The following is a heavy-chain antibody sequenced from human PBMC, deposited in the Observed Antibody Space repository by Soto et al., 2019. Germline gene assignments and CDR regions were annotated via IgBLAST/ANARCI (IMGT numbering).Heavy chain of an antibody. CDR2: TNPSSGAT. Sequence: QVQLVQSGAEVKKPGASVKVSCKASGYTFIGHYLHWVRQAPGQGLEWLGWTNPSSGATNFAQKFQGRVTMTRDTSISTAYLELSRLRSDDTAIYCCAREAGTTGNYYFGMDVWGQGTRVTVSS. V-gene: IGHV1-2*02. CDR3: AREAGTTGNYYFGMDV. D-gene: IGHD1-7*01. CDR1: GYTFIGHY. J-gene: IGHJ6*02.